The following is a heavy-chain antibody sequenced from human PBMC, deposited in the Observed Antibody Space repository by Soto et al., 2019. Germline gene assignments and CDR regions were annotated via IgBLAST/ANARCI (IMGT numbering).Heavy chain of an antibody. D-gene: IGHD2-2*01. CDR3: AKAYRTSLLYPLYNWFDP. Sequence: PGGSLRLSCAASGFTFGNFAMSWVRQAPGKGLEWVSGIDDSGDSTNYAGSVKGRFTISRDNSQNTLYLQMNSLKAEDTAVYFCAKAYRTSLLYPLYNWFDPWGQGTLVTVS. V-gene: IGHV3-23*01. J-gene: IGHJ5*02. CDR2: IDDSGDST. CDR1: GFTFGNFA.